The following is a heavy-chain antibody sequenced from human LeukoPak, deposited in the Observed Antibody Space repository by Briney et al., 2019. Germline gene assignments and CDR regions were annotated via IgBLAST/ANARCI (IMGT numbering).Heavy chain of an antibody. CDR2: IIPIFGTA. Sequence: VASVKVSCKASGGTFSSYAISWVRQAPGQGLEWMGRIIPIFGTANYARKFQGRVTITTDESTSTAYMELSSLRSEDTAVYYCARARPLGYCTNGVCPRSNKPFDYWGQGTLVTVSS. V-gene: IGHV1-69*05. D-gene: IGHD2-8*01. CDR1: GGTFSSYA. CDR3: ARARPLGYCTNGVCPRSNKPFDY. J-gene: IGHJ4*02.